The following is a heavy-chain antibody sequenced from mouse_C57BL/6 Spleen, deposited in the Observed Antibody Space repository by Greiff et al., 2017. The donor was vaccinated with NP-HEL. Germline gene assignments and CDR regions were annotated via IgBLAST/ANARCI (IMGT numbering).Heavy chain of an antibody. CDR3: TRGDGYNAMDY. Sequence: EVHLVESGEGLVKPGGSLKLSCAASGFTFSSYAMSWVRQTPEKRLEWVAYISSGGDYIYYADTVKGRFTISRDNARNTLYLQMSSLKSEDTAMYYCTRGDGYNAMDYWGQGTSVTVSS. J-gene: IGHJ4*01. CDR1: GFTFSSYA. CDR2: ISSGGDYI. D-gene: IGHD2-3*01. V-gene: IGHV5-9-1*02.